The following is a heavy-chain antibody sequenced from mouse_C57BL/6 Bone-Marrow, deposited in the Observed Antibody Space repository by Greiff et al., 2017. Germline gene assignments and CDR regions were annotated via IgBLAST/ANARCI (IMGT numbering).Heavy chain of an antibody. D-gene: IGHD1-1*01. Sequence: QVQLKQSGPELVKPGASVKLSCKASGYTFTSYDINWVKQRPGQGLEWIGWIYPRDGSTKYNEKFKGKATLTVDTSSSTTYMELPSLTSEASAVYFCARVEFDGSSRDWYFDVWGTGTTVTVSS. V-gene: IGHV1-85*01. CDR3: ARVEFDGSSRDWYFDV. CDR2: IYPRDGST. CDR1: GYTFTSYD. J-gene: IGHJ1*03.